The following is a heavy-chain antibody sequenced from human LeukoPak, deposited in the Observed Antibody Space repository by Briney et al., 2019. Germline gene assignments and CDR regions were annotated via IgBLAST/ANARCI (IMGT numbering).Heavy chain of an antibody. CDR1: GFTFSSYE. J-gene: IGHJ4*02. D-gene: IGHD3-22*01. CDR3: TSSGNYYDSSGYYQYYFDY. V-gene: IGHV3-48*03. CDR2: ISSSGSTI. Sequence: PGGSLRLSCAASGFTFSSYEMNWVRQAPGKGLEWVSYISSSGSTIYYADSVEGRFTISRDNAKNSLYLQMNSLRAEDTAVYYCTSSGNYYDSSGYYQYYFDYWGQGTLVTVSS.